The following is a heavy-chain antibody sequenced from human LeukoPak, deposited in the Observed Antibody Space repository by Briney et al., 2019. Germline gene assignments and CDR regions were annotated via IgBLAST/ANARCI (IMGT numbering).Heavy chain of an antibody. J-gene: IGHJ4*02. CDR1: GGSLSGYY. D-gene: IGHD6-19*01. CDR2: IYSGGNT. V-gene: IGHV4-4*07. CDR3: ARGYGSGWYFGD. Sequence: PSETLSLTCTVSGGSLSGYYWSWIRQPAGKGLEWIGRIYSGGNTNYNPSLRSRITMSVDTSKSHFSLKLSSVTAADTAVYYCARGYGSGWYFGDWGQGTLVTVSS.